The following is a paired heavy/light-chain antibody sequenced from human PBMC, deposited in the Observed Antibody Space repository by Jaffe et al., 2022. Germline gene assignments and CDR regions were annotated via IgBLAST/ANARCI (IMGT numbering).Heavy chain of an antibody. V-gene: IGHV4-34*02. CDR3: ARGGFTRWSLATYFDY. CDR1: GGSFSVNY. J-gene: IGHJ4*02. Sequence: QVQLQQWGAGLLKPSETLSLTCAVYGGSFSVNYWSWIRQSPGKGLEWIGEINHSGSTNYNSSLKSRVTISVDTSKNQFFLKLTSVTAADTAVYYCARGGFTRWSLATYFDYWGQGTLVTVSS. D-gene: IGHD2-15*01. CDR2: INHSGST.
Light chain of an antibody. CDR2: GAS. V-gene: IGKV3-15*01. J-gene: IGKJ1*01. CDR3: QQYNNWPRT. Sequence: EIVMTQSPATLSVSPGERATLSCRASQSASNNLAWYQQKPGQAPRLLIHGASTRATGIPPRFSGSGSGTQFTLTISSLQPEDFAVYYCQQYNNWPRTFGQGTKVEIK. CDR1: QSASNN.